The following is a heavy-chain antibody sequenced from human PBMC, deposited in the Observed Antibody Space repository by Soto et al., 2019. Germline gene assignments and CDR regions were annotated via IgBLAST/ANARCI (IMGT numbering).Heavy chain of an antibody. CDR3: ARRYYGSGSYRPPYYYYYGMDV. V-gene: IGHV4-39*01. Sequence: PEATLSLTCTVSGGSISSSSYYWGWIRQPPGKGLEWIGSIYYSGSTYYNPSLKSRVTISVDTSKNQFSLKLSSVTAADTAVYYCARRYYGSGSYRPPYYYYYGMDVWGQGTTVTVSS. CDR1: GGSISSSSYY. D-gene: IGHD3-10*01. CDR2: IYYSGST. J-gene: IGHJ6*02.